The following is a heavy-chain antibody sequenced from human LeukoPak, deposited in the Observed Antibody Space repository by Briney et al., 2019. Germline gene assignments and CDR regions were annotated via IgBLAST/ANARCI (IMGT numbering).Heavy chain of an antibody. CDR3: AKELVTRAVGGAFDI. V-gene: IGHV3-74*01. J-gene: IGHJ3*02. CDR2: INNDGSST. Sequence: GGSLRLSCAASGFTFSSQWMHWVRQAPGKGLVWVSRINNDGSSTTYADSVKGRFTISRDNAKNTLYLQMNSLRAEDTAVYYCAKELVTRAVGGAFDIWGQGTMVTVSS. CDR1: GFTFSSQW. D-gene: IGHD2-21*02.